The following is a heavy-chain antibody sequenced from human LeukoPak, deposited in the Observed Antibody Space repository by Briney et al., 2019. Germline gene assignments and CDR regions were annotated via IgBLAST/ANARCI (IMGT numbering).Heavy chain of an antibody. CDR1: GGSISSSSYY. V-gene: IGHV4-39*01. D-gene: IGHD3-22*01. Sequence: SETLSLTCTVSGGSISSSSYYWGWIRQPPGKGLEWIGSIYYSGSTYYNPSLKSRVTISVDTSKNQFSLKLSSVTAADTAVYYCARGRITMIVVVITAGEVDYWGQGTLVTDSS. CDR3: ARGRITMIVVVITAGEVDY. J-gene: IGHJ4*02. CDR2: IYYSGST.